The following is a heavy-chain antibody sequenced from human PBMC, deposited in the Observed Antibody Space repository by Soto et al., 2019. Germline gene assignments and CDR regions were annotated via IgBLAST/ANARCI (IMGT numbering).Heavy chain of an antibody. CDR1: GGTFSSYA. Sequence: QVQLVQSGAEVKKPGSSVKVSCKASGGTFSSYAISWVRQAPGQGLEWMGGIIPIFGTANYAQKFQGRVTITADESTRTAYMELSSLRSEDTAVYYCASDPNCSGGSCPTLEHWAQGTLVTVSS. CDR3: ASDPNCSGGSCPTLEH. J-gene: IGHJ1*01. D-gene: IGHD2-15*01. V-gene: IGHV1-69*12. CDR2: IIPIFGTA.